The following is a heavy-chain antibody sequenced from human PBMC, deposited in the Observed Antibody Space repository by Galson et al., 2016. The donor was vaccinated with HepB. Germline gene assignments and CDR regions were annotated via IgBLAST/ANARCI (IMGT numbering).Heavy chain of an antibody. Sequence: SLRLSCAASGFSFSIYSMTWVRQAPGKGLEWVSSISSSGDSTYYRDSVKGRFAISRDNSKNTLYLQMSSLSAEDTAVYYCAKAITVVGKPSYFDYWGQGTLVIVSS. J-gene: IGHJ4*02. CDR3: AKAITVVGKPSYFDY. V-gene: IGHV3-23*01. D-gene: IGHD2-15*01. CDR2: ISSSGDST. CDR1: GFSFSIYS.